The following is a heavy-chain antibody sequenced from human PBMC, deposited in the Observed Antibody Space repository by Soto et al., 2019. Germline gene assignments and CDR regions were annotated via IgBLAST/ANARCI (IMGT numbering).Heavy chain of an antibody. CDR3: ARDPYSSGWYPTGGWFDP. CDR2: ISSSSSTI. J-gene: IGHJ5*02. D-gene: IGHD6-19*01. CDR1: GFTFSSYS. V-gene: IGHV3-48*02. Sequence: EVQLVESGGGLVQPGGSLRLSCAASGFTFSSYSMNWVRQAPGKGLEWVSYISSSSSTIYYADSVKGRFTISRDNAKKSLYLQMNSLRDEDTAVYYCARDPYSSGWYPTGGWFDPWGQGTLVTVSS.